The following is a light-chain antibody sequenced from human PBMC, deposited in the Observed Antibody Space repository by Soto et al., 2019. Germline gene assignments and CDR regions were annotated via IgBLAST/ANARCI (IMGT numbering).Light chain of an antibody. CDR1: HIVLYSSNNKDY. Sequence: DIVMTQFPHSLAVSLGARATMDCKSSHIVLYSSNNKDYLAWYQQKPGQPPKLLIYWASTRECGVPDRFSGSGSGTDFTLTISSLQAEDVAVYYCQQSYSSPLTFGGGTKVDIK. CDR3: QQSYSSPLT. J-gene: IGKJ4*01. V-gene: IGKV4-1*01. CDR2: WAS.